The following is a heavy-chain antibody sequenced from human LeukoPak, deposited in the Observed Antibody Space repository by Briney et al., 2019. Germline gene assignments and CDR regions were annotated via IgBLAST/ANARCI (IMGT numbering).Heavy chain of an antibody. CDR1: GFTFSSYG. V-gene: IGHV3-30*18. CDR3: AKQNTVTTRYYYYGMDV. D-gene: IGHD4-17*01. CDR2: ISYDGSNK. J-gene: IGHJ6*02. Sequence: PGGSLRLSCAASGFTFSSYGMHWVRQAPGKGLEWVAVISYDGSNKYYADSVKGRFTISRDNSKNTLYLQMNSLRAEDTAVYYCAKQNTVTTRYYYYGMDVWGQGTTVTVSS.